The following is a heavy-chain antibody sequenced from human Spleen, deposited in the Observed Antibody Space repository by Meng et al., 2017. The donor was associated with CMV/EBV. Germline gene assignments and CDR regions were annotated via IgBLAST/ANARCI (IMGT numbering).Heavy chain of an antibody. Sequence: GESLKISCAASGFTFSNAWMSWVRQAPGKGLEWVSGISGSGASIYYADSVKGRFTISRDNAKNSLYLQMNSLRAEDTAVYYCARGYCSGGSCFFGYWGQGTLVTVSS. CDR1: GFTFSNAW. CDR3: ARGYCSGGSCFFGY. V-gene: IGHV3-21*01. D-gene: IGHD2-15*01. J-gene: IGHJ4*02. CDR2: ISGSGASI.